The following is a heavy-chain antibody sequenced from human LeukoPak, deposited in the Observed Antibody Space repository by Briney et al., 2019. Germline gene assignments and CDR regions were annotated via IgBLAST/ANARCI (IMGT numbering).Heavy chain of an antibody. CDR2: INTYKGNT. CDR3: ARDQKVGTSATYTPFDP. Sequence: ASVKVSCKASGYSFNSYGISWVRQAPGQGLEWMGWINTYKGNTNYAQKFQGRVSMTTDRSTSTAYLELRSLRSDDTAVYYCARDQKVGTSATYTPFDPWGRGTLVSVFS. CDR1: GYSFNSYG. J-gene: IGHJ2*01. V-gene: IGHV1-18*01. D-gene: IGHD1-26*01.